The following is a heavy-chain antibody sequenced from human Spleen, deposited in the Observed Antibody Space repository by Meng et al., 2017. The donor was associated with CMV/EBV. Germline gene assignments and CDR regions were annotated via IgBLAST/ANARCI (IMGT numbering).Heavy chain of an antibody. J-gene: IGHJ4*02. V-gene: IGHV1-69*10. Sequence: SVKVSCKASGGTFSNYAINCVRQAPGHGLEWMGGIFPIIGLTNYAQKFQGRVTITADKSTSTAYMDLRSLRSEDTAVYYCARPDSSGYYHPFDHWGQGTLVTVSS. CDR1: GGTFSNYA. CDR3: ARPDSSGYYHPFDH. CDR2: IFPIIGLT. D-gene: IGHD3-22*01.